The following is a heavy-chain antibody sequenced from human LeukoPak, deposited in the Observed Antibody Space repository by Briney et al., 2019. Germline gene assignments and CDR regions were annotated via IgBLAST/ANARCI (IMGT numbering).Heavy chain of an antibody. J-gene: IGHJ5*02. V-gene: IGHV1-2*02. D-gene: IGHD3-3*01. CDR3: ARDKTITIFGVVTSNWFDP. CDR1: GYTFTGYY. CDR2: INPNSGGT. Sequence: ASVKVSCKASGYTFTGYYMHWVRPAPGQELEWMGWINPNSGGTNYAQKFQGRVTMTRDTSISTAYMELSRLRSDDTAVYCCARDKTITIFGVVTSNWFDPWGQGTLVTVSS.